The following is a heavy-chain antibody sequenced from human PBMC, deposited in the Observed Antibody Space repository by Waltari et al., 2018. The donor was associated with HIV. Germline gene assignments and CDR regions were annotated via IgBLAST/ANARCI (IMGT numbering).Heavy chain of an antibody. CDR3: VRGLGSRPFCRGYEP. V-gene: IGHV4-34*01. D-gene: IGHD3-10*01. Sequence: QVQLRQWGAGLLKPSETLSLTCAVYGASVNVTYWAWIRHSPDKGLEWIGENDHNGETNYNPSFKTRVTIALDMSKNQVSLKLKSATAADTAVYFCVRGLGSRPFCRGYEPWGQGTLVTVSS. J-gene: IGHJ4*02. CDR1: GASVNVTY. CDR2: NDHNGET.